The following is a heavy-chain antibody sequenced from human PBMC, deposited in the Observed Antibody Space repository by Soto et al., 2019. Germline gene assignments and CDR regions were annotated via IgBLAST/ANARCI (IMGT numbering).Heavy chain of an antibody. J-gene: IGHJ4*02. V-gene: IGHV2-5*02. Sequence: GSGPTLVNPTQTLTLTCTFSGFSLSTSGMGVGWIRQPPGKALEWLALIYWDDDKRYSPSLKSRLTITKGTSKNQVVLTMTNMDPVDTATYYCAHRLRAPGGVGAYYFDYWGQGTLVTVSS. CDR1: GFSLSTSGMG. D-gene: IGHD1-26*01. CDR3: AHRLRAPGGVGAYYFDY. CDR2: IYWDDDK.